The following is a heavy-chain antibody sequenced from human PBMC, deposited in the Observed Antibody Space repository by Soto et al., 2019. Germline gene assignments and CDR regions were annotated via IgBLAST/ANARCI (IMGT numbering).Heavy chain of an antibody. J-gene: IGHJ4*02. CDR2: IWTRGST. CDR3: ARTVGAAYYFDC. D-gene: IGHD3-16*01. V-gene: IGHV4-4*07. CDR1: GDSMSKYY. Sequence: QVQLQESGPGLVKPSETLSLTCNVSGDSMSKYYWSWVRQPAGKGLEWIGRIWTRGSTNYNPSLTSRVTMSIDTSNKHFSLDLKSVTAADTAVYYCARTVGAAYYFDCWGQGVLVTVSS.